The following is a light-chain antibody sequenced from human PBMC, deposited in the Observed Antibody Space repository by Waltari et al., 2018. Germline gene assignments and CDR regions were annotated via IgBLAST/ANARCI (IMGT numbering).Light chain of an antibody. CDR1: QSVSSN. Sequence: EIVMTQSPATLSVSPGERATLSCRASQSVSSNLAWYQQKPGQAPRLLIYGASTRATGIPARFSGSGSGTDVTLTISSLQSEEFAVYYCQQYNNWPLYTFGQGTKLEIK. CDR3: QQYNNWPLYT. J-gene: IGKJ2*01. V-gene: IGKV3-15*01. CDR2: GAS.